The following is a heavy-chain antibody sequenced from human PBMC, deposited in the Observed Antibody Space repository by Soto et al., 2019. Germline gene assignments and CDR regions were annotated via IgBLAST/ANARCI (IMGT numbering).Heavy chain of an antibody. D-gene: IGHD3-3*01. CDR2: ISGSGGST. Sequence: EVQLLESGGGLVQPGGSLRLSCAASGFTFSSYAMSWVRQAPGKGLEWVSAISGSGGSTYYADTVKGRFTIPRDNSKITLYVQMNSMRAEDTAVYYCAKDDDDFWSGYYMMYYFDYWGQGTLVTVSS. J-gene: IGHJ4*02. V-gene: IGHV3-23*01. CDR1: GFTFSSYA. CDR3: AKDDDDFWSGYYMMYYFDY.